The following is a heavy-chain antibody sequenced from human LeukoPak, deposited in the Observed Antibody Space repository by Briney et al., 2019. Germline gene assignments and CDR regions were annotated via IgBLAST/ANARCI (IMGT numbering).Heavy chain of an antibody. CDR3: ARDRGTTVPYYFDY. V-gene: IGHV3-21*01. D-gene: IGHD4-17*01. J-gene: IGHJ4*02. Sequence: GGSLRLSCAASGFTFSSYAMSWVRQAPGKGLEWVSSISSSSSYIYYADSVKGRFTISRDNAKNSLYLQMNSLRAEDTAVYYCARDRGTTVPYYFDYWGQGTLVTVSS. CDR2: ISSSSSYI. CDR1: GFTFSSYA.